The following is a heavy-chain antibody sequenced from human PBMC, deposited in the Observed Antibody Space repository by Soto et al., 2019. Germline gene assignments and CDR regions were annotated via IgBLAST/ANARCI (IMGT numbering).Heavy chain of an antibody. CDR1: GFTFGDYA. CDR3: ANHGVCPVNLYPVDR. D-gene: IGHD3-16*01. Sequence: EVQLLESGGGLIQPGGSLRLSCAASGFTFGDYAMSWVRQAPGKGLEWLSIIVGGGNNPFSAYSVKGRFIISRDNSKNMFLLQMDSLADEAAAVYYGANHGVCPVNLYPVDRWGQGTLVIVSS. J-gene: IGHJ5*02. V-gene: IGHV3-23*03. CDR2: IVGGGNNP.